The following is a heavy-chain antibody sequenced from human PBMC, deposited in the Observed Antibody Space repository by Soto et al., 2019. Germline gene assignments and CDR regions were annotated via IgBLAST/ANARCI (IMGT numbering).Heavy chain of an antibody. Sequence: PGGSLRLSCAASGFTVSSYWMHWVRQAPGKGLVWVSRINSDGSRTSYADSAKGRFTISRGNAKNTVYLQMNSLRAEDTAVYYCARGDGDYYDGNGYLGRHWGQGTLVTVSS. J-gene: IGHJ4*02. CDR2: INSDGSRT. CDR3: ARGDGDYYDGNGYLGRH. CDR1: GFTVSSYW. V-gene: IGHV3-74*01. D-gene: IGHD3-22*01.